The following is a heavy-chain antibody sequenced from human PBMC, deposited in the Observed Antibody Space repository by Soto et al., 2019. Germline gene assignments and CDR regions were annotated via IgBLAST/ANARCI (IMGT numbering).Heavy chain of an antibody. Sequence: EVQLVESGGGLVKPGGSLRLSCAASGFTFINAWMNWVRQAPGKGLEWVGRIKSKTDGGTTDYAAPVKGRFTISRDDSKNTLSLQMSSLKTEDTAVYYWTTDQEHIYDFDNWGQGTLVTVSS. CDR2: IKSKTDGGTT. J-gene: IGHJ4*02. V-gene: IGHV3-15*07. CDR3: TTDQEHIYDFDN. D-gene: IGHD3-22*01. CDR1: GFTFINAW.